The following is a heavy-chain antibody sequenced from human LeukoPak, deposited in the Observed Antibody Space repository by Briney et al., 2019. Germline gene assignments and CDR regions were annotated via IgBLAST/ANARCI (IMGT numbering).Heavy chain of an antibody. CDR2: INAGNGNT. CDR1: GYTFTSYA. J-gene: IGHJ6*02. D-gene: IGHD3-10*01. V-gene: IGHV1-3*01. Sequence: WASVKVSCKASGYTFTSYAMHWVRQAPGQRLEWMGWINAGNGNTKYSQKFQGRVTITRDTSASTAYMELSSLRSEDTAVYYCASGLQFGPYYYYGMDVWGQGTTVTVSS. CDR3: ASGLQFGPYYYYGMDV.